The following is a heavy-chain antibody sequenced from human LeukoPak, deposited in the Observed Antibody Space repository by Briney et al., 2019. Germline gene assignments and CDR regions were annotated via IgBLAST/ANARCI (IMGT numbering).Heavy chain of an antibody. D-gene: IGHD3-10*01. V-gene: IGHV4-59*01. J-gene: IGHJ4*02. CDR3: ARTPMVRGMSDY. CDR2: IYYSGST. CDR1: GGSISNYY. Sequence: ASETLSLTCTVSGGSISNYYWSWIRRPPGKGLEWIGYIYYSGSTNYNPSLKSRVTISVDTSKNQFSLKLSSVTAADTAVYYCARTPMVRGMSDYWGQGTLVTVSS.